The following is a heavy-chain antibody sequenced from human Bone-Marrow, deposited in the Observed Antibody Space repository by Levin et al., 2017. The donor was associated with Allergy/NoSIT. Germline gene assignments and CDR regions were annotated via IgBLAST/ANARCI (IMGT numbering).Heavy chain of an antibody. CDR3: ARDLPMEGYCSSTSPLNNGCYDYGMDV. J-gene: IGHJ6*02. CDR2: ISAYNGNT. CDR1: GYTFTSYG. Sequence: ASVKVSCKASGYTFTSYGISWVRQAPGQGLEWMGWISAYNGNTNYAQKLQGRVTMTTDTSTSTAYMELRSLRSDDTAVYYCARDLPMEGYCSSTSPLNNGCYDYGMDVWGQGTTVTVSS. V-gene: IGHV1-18*01. D-gene: IGHD2-2*01.